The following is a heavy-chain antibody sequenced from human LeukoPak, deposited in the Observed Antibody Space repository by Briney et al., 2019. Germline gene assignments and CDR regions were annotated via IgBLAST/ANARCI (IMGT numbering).Heavy chain of an antibody. CDR2: IRPSGDNT. CDR1: GFTFSSYW. V-gene: IGHV3-23*01. J-gene: IGHJ5*02. CDR3: ARVAGWHWFDP. Sequence: GGSLRLSCAASGFTFSSYWMSWVRQAPGRGLEWVSSIRPSGDNTYHGDSVKGRFTISRDNSKNTVYLQMNNMRVDDTAVYYCARVAGWHWFDPGGQGTLVTVSS. D-gene: IGHD6-19*01.